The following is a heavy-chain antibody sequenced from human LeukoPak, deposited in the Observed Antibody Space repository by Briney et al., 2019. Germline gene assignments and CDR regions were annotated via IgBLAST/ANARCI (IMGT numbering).Heavy chain of an antibody. J-gene: IGHJ6*02. CDR2: INPNSGGT. CDR3: ARGGSGSYVYYYYYYGMDV. D-gene: IGHD3-10*01. CDR1: GYTFTGYY. V-gene: IGHV1-2*02. Sequence: ASVKVSCKASGYTFTGYYMHWVRQAPGQGLEWMGWINPNSGGTNCAQKFQGRVTMTRDTSIGTAYMELSRLKSDDTAVYYCARGGSGSYVYYYYYYGMDVWGQGTTVTVSS.